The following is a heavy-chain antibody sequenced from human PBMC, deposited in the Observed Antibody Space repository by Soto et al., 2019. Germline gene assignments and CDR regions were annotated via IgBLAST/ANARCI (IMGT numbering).Heavy chain of an antibody. D-gene: IGHD1-26*01. CDR2: ISGSGFKK. J-gene: IGHJ5*02. CDR1: GNIFKNFG. V-gene: IGHV3-23*01. CDR3: AKNQGVELVPLATVDWFDP. Sequence: LRLSCAASGNIFKNFGMRWVRKDPGKGLEWISSISGSGFKKYYADSVKGRFTISRDNSKSTVYLELNNLSAEDTAVYHCAKNQGVELVPLATVDWFDPWGQGSVVTVSS.